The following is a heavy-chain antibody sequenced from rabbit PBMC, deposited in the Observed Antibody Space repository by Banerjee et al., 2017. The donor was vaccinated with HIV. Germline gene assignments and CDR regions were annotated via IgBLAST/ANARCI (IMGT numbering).Heavy chain of an antibody. J-gene: IGHJ4*01. CDR1: GFSFSSSYY. D-gene: IGHD1-1*01. CDR2: IYAGSGSTT. Sequence: QSLEESGGGLVQPGTSLTLTCTASGFSFSSSYYMCWVRQAPGKGLEWIACIYAGSGSTTYYASWAKGRFTISKTSSTTVTLQMTSLTVADTATYFCARDSSSSDYGYYFNLWGPGTLVTVS. V-gene: IGHV1S40*01. CDR3: ARDSSSSDYGYYFNL.